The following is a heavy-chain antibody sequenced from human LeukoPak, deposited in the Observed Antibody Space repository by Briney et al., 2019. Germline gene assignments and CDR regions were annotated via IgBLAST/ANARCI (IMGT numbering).Heavy chain of an antibody. CDR1: RFTFSSYS. J-gene: IGHJ3*02. V-gene: IGHV3-21*01. D-gene: IGHD3-22*01. Sequence: KPGGSLRLSCAGARFTFSSYSMNWVRQAPGKGLEWVSSISSSGSYIYYADSVKGRFTISRDNAKNSLYLQMNSLRVEDTAVYYCARDDTHSDTSGSFYDAFDIWGQGTMVTVSS. CDR2: ISSSGSYI. CDR3: ARDDTHSDTSGSFYDAFDI.